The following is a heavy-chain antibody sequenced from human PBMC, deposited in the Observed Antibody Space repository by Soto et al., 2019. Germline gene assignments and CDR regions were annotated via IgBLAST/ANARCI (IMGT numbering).Heavy chain of an antibody. D-gene: IGHD4-17*01. CDR1: GGSISSYY. CDR3: ARAYGDYVFDY. CDR2: IYYSGST. Sequence: QVQLPESGPGLVKPSETLSLTCTVSGGSISSYYWSWIRQPPGKGLEWIGYIYYSGSTNYNPSLKSRVTISVDTSKNQFSPNLSSVTAADTAVYYTARAYGDYVFDYWGQGTLVTVSS. J-gene: IGHJ4*02. V-gene: IGHV4-59*01.